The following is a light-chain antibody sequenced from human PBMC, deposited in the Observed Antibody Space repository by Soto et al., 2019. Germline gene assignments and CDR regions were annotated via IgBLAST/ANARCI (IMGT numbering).Light chain of an antibody. J-gene: IGLJ1*01. CDR2: EVS. Sequence: QSVLAQPASVSGSPGQXITISCTGTSSDVGSYNLVSWYQQHPGKAPKLMIYEVSKRPSGVSNRFSGSKSGNTASLTISGLQAEDEADYYCCSYAGSSTLIFGTGTKVTVL. CDR3: CSYAGSSTLI. CDR1: SSDVGSYNL. V-gene: IGLV2-23*02.